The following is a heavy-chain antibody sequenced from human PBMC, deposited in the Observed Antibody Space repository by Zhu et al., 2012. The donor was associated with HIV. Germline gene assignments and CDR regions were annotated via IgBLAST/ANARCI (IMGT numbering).Heavy chain of an antibody. CDR3: ARTGDDNHHASFDI. D-gene: IGHD2-21*01. CDR1: GSSINTANY. CDR2: IYRSGAT. J-gene: IGHJ4*01. Sequence: QVQVQGSGPGLVKPSETLSLTCDVSGSSINTANYWGWIRQPPGKGLEWIASIYRSGATYYNPSLRSRATISMDRSRNLFFLTLNSVTAADTAIYFCARTGDDNHHASFDIWDQGTLVTVSS. V-gene: IGHV4-38-2*01.